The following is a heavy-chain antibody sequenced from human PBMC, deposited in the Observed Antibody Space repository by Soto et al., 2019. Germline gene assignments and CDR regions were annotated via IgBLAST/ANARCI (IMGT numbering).Heavy chain of an antibody. Sequence: SETLSLTCTVSGASINSYYWTWMRQPPGKELEWIGYIYYTGRTNCNPSLKSRVTMSVDTSRNQFSLRLTSVTTADTAVYYCARDLTIGGFFDPWGQGTLVTVYS. D-gene: IGHD3-10*01. V-gene: IGHV4-59*01. CDR3: ARDLTIGGFFDP. CDR1: GASINSYY. CDR2: IYYTGRT. J-gene: IGHJ5*02.